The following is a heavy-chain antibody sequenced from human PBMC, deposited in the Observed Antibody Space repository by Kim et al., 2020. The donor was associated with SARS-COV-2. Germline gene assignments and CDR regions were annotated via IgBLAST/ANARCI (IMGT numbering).Heavy chain of an antibody. J-gene: IGHJ4*02. Sequence: SETLSLTCAVYGGSFSGYYWSWIRQPPGKGLEWIGEINHSGSTNYNPSLKSRVTISVDTSKNQFSLKLSSVTAADTAGYCCGRGRYYGSGSYGYWGQGTL. D-gene: IGHD3-10*01. V-gene: IGHV4-34*01. CDR1: GGSFSGYY. CDR2: INHSGST. CDR3: GRGRYYGSGSYGY.